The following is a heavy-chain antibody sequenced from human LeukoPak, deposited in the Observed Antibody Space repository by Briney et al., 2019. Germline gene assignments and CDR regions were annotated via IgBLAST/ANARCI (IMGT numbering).Heavy chain of an antibody. V-gene: IGHV4-39*01. CDR2: IYYSGST. J-gene: IGHJ4*02. CDR3: ARHSSIGELLGL. CDR1: GRSISSSSYY. Sequence: KSSQTLSPTCTVSGRSISSSSYYWGWIRQPPWKGLEWSGSIYYSGSTHYNPSLKSRVTISVDTSKNQFSLKLSSVTDADTAVYYCARHSSIGELLGLWGQGTLVTVSS. D-gene: IGHD2-21*01.